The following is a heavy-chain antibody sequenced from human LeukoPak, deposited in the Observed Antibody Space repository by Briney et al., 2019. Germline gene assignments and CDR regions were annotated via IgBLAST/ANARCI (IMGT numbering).Heavy chain of an antibody. Sequence: GGSLRLSCAASGFTFSYYSMNWVRQAPGKGLEWVSYISSTSSTIYYTDSVEGRFTISRDNAKNSLYLQMNSLRDEDTAMYYCARGRTDIDYWGQGSLLTVSS. V-gene: IGHV3-48*02. J-gene: IGHJ4*02. CDR1: GFTFSYYS. CDR3: ARGRTDIDY. CDR2: ISSTSSTI.